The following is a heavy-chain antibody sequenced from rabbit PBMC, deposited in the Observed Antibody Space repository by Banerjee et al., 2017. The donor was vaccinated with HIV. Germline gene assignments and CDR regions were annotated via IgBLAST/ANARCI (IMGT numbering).Heavy chain of an antibody. CDR2: IATGSGTT. CDR3: AGDAGSSLVFNL. Sequence: QSLEESGGDLVKPGASLTLTCTASGFDFSSNAMSWVRQAPGKGLEWITYIATGSGTTRYASWAKGRFTISKTSSTTVTLQMTSLTAADTATYFCAGDAGSSLVFNLWGPGTLVTVS. V-gene: IGHV1S40*01. D-gene: IGHD8-1*01. J-gene: IGHJ4*01. CDR1: GFDFSSNA.